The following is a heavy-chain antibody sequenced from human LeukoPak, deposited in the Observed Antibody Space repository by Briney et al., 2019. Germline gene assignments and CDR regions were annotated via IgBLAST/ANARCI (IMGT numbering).Heavy chain of an antibody. CDR1: GGSISSSSYY. J-gene: IGHJ4*02. D-gene: IGHD3-22*01. Sequence: SETLSLTCTVSGGSISSSSYYWGWIRQPPGKGLAWIGSIYYSGSTYYNPSLKSRVTISVDTSKNQFSLKLSSVTAADTAVYYCARQVIRAMIVAVKPSHFDYWGQGTLVTVSS. V-gene: IGHV4-39*01. CDR3: ARQVIRAMIVAVKPSHFDY. CDR2: IYYSGST.